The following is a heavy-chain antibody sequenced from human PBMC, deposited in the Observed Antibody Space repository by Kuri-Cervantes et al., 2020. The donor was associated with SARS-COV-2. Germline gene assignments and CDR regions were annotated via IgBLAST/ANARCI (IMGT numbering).Heavy chain of an antibody. J-gene: IGHJ6*02. V-gene: IGHV5-51*01. CDR2: IYPGDSDT. D-gene: IGHD6-6*01. CDR1: GYSFSTYW. Sequence: GESLKISCNTSGYSFSTYWIAWVRQMPGKGPEWMGIIYPGDSDTRYSPSFEGQVTISADKSISTAYLQWSSLKASDTAMYYCARHFEYEVGMDVWGQGTTVTVSS. CDR3: ARHFEYEVGMDV.